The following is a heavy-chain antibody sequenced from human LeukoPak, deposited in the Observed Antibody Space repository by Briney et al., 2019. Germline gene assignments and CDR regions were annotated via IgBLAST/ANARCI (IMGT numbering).Heavy chain of an antibody. Sequence: PGGSLRLSCTASGFTLGGHDMHWVRQTTGDGLEWVAAVSAGHHAFYAGSVKGRFTVSREDVKNSLYLQMNSLRAGDTAVYYCVREARGYHYTYFDYWGQGSLVTVSS. J-gene: IGHJ4*02. CDR1: GFTLGGHD. V-gene: IGHV3-13*01. CDR2: VSAGHHA. D-gene: IGHD5-18*01. CDR3: VREARGYHYTYFDY.